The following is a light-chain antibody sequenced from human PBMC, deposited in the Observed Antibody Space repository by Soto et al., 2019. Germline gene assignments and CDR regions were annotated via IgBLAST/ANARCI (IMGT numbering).Light chain of an antibody. CDR3: QQSSSIPWT. Sequence: DIQMTQSPSSLSASVGARVTITCRASQIINTYLHWYQHKPGKAPKLLISGASTLQSGVPSRFSGSGSGTEFALTISSLHPEDLATYYCQQSSSIPWTFGPGTKVEIK. CDR2: GAS. J-gene: IGKJ1*01. CDR1: QIINTY. V-gene: IGKV1-39*01.